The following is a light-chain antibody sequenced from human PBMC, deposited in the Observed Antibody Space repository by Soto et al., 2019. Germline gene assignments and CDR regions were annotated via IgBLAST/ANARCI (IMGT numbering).Light chain of an antibody. Sequence: QSVLTQPPSVSGAPGQRVTISCTWRSSNIGAGYDVHWYQQLPGTAPKLLISGNNNRSSGVPDRFSGSKSGTSASLAITGLQAEDESDYYCLTYDSSLSGSRVFGGGTKLTVL. CDR1: SSNIGAGYD. V-gene: IGLV1-40*01. CDR2: GNN. J-gene: IGLJ2*01. CDR3: LTYDSSLSGSRV.